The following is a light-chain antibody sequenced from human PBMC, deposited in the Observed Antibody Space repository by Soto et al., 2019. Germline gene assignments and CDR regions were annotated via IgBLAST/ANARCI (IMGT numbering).Light chain of an antibody. V-gene: IGKV3-15*01. Sequence: EIVMTQSPATLSVSPGERATLSCRASQRVSRNLAWYQQKPGQPPRLLIYDASTRATGIPARFSGSGSGTDFTLTISRLEPEDFAVYYCQQYGSSPRVTFGQGTKVDIK. CDR3: QQYGSSPRVT. CDR2: DAS. CDR1: QRVSRN. J-gene: IGKJ1*01.